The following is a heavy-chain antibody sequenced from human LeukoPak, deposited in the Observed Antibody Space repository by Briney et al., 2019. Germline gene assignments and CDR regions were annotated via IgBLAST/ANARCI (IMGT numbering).Heavy chain of an antibody. V-gene: IGHV3-23*01. D-gene: IGHD3-3*01. J-gene: IGHJ4*02. CDR2: ISGGTGTT. Sequence: GGSLRLSCAASGFTFTTYVMNWVRQAPGKGLEWVSGISGGTGTTYFADSVKGRFTISTDNSDTTLYLQMNSLRVEDTAIYYCTRSYQDFWGGYYDYWGPGALVTVSS. CDR1: GFTFTTYV. CDR3: TRSYQDFWGGYYDY.